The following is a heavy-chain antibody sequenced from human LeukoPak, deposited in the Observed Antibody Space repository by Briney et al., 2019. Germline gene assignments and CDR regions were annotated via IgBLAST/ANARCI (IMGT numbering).Heavy chain of an antibody. CDR1: GFTFSSYA. CDR3: AKDPHIAVAGTSVDY. D-gene: IGHD6-19*01. V-gene: IGHV3-23*01. J-gene: IGHJ4*02. CDR2: ISCSGGST. Sequence: GALRLSCAASGFTFSSYAMSWGRQAPGKGVEWVSAISCSGGSTYYAHSVNGRFTISRHHSKNTLYLQMNSLRAEDTAVYYCAKDPHIAVAGTSVDYWGQGTLVTVSS.